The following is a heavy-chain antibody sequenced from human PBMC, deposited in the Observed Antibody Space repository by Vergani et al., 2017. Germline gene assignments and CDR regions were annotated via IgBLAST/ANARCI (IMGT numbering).Heavy chain of an antibody. J-gene: IGHJ4*02. V-gene: IGHV3-21*06. Sequence: EVQLVESGGGLVQPGGSLRLSCAASGFTFTSHSMNWVRQAPGQGLEWVSSISSSSRYIYYSDSVKGRFTISRDNAKNSLFLQMNSLRAEDTAVYYCAREESSTSYCNDYWGQGTLVTV. CDR3: AREESSTSYCNDY. D-gene: IGHD2-2*01. CDR1: GFTFTSHS. CDR2: ISSSSRYI.